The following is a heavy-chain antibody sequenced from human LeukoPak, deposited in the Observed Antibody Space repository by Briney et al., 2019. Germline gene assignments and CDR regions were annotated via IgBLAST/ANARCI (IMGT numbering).Heavy chain of an antibody. CDR1: GGGFSSYS. CDR2: IIPIFGTA. CDR3: ARTNGYNQLAGPYGMDV. J-gene: IGHJ6*02. D-gene: IGHD2-8*01. V-gene: IGHV1-69*05. Sequence: ASVNVSCKASGGGFSSYSISWVRQAPGQGLEWMGGIIPIFGTANYAQKFQGRVTITTDESTSTAYMELSSLRSEDTAVYYCARTNGYNQLAGPYGMDVWGQGTTVTVSS.